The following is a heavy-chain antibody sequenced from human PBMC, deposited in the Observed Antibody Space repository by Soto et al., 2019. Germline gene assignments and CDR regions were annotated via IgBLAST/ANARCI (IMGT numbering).Heavy chain of an antibody. CDR2: TYYRSKWYN. J-gene: IGHJ3*02. Sequence: SQTLSLTCAISGDSVSSNSAAWNWIRQSPSRGLEWLGRTYYRSKWYNDYVGSVKSRITINPDTSKNQFSLQLNSMTSEDTAVYFCARTTWLDYAFAIWGQGTMVPVSS. CDR3: ARTTWLDYAFAI. V-gene: IGHV6-1*01. D-gene: IGHD6-19*01. CDR1: GDSVSSNSAA.